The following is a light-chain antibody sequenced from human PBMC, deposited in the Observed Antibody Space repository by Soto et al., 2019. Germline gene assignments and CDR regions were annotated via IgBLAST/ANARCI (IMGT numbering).Light chain of an antibody. CDR2: KAS. Sequence: DIQMTQSPSTLSASVGDRVTITCRASQSISSWLAWYQQKPGKAPNLLIYKASSLESGVPSRFSGSGSGTEFNLTISSLQPDDFATYFCQHYYGYSWTFGQGTKVEI. J-gene: IGKJ1*01. CDR3: QHYYGYSWT. V-gene: IGKV1-5*03. CDR1: QSISSW.